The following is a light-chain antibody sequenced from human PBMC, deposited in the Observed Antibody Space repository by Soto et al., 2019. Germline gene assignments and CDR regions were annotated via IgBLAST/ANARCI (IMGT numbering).Light chain of an antibody. Sequence: DIQMPQSPSSVSASVGDRVVITCRASQDISNYLAWYQQKPGDAPELLIYAASRLKKGVPSRFSGSGSGTDFTLIIDSLQPEDFATYYCQQADICPLTFGGGTKVEI. CDR2: AAS. V-gene: IGKV1-12*01. J-gene: IGKJ4*01. CDR1: QDISNY. CDR3: QQADICPLT.